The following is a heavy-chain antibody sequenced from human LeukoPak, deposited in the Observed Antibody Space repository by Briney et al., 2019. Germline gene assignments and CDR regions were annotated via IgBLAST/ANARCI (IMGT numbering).Heavy chain of an antibody. CDR2: ISGNGRDT. CDR3: TKDQEIATIGGYFDT. D-gene: IGHD5-24*01. Sequence: GGSLRLSCEGSGFTFSSFAMNWVRQAPGKGPEWVASISGNGRDTYYADSVKGRFTISRDSPDNTLYLQMNGLRTDDTAVYYCTKDQEIATIGGYFDTWGQGTLVTVSS. J-gene: IGHJ4*03. CDR1: GFTFSSFA. V-gene: IGHV3-23*01.